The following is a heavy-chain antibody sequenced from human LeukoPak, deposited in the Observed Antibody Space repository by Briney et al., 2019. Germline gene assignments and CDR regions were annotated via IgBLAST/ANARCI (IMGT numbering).Heavy chain of an antibody. J-gene: IGHJ4*02. CDR3: AKDRGGDTAMSH. CDR1: GFTFDDYA. D-gene: IGHD5-18*01. Sequence: GGSLRLSCAASGFTFDDYAMHWVRQAPGKGLEWVSLISGDGGSTYYADSVKGRFTISRDNSKNSLYLQMNSLRTEDTALYYRAKDRGGDTAMSHWGQGTLVTVSS. V-gene: IGHV3-43*02. CDR2: ISGDGGST.